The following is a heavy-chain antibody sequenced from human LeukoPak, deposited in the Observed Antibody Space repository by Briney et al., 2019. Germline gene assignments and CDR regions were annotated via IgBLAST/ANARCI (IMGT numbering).Heavy chain of an antibody. J-gene: IGHJ6*03. CDR1: GGTFSSYA. D-gene: IGHD5-18*01. CDR2: IIPIFGTA. V-gene: IGHV1-69*05. Sequence: GASVKVSCKASGGTFSSYAISWVRQAPGQGLEWMGRIIPIFGTANYAQKFQGRVTITTDESTSTAYMELSSLRSEDTAVYYCARVKTDTAHYYYYYYMDVWGKGTTVTVSS. CDR3: ARVKTDTAHYYYYYYMDV.